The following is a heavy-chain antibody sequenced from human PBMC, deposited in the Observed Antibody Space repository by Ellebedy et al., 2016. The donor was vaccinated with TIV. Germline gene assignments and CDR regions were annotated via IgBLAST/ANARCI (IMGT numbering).Heavy chain of an antibody. CDR3: GLSVTMKVVNYYYGMDV. J-gene: IGHJ6*02. V-gene: IGHV1-69*13. Sequence: SVKVSXXVSGDTFSNYAISWVRQAPGQGLEWMGGIIPIFGTASQAQKFQGRVTITADESTSTVYMEVSSLKSEDTAMYYCGLSVTMKVVNYYYGMDVWGQGTTVTVSS. D-gene: IGHD3-22*01. CDR1: GDTFSNYA. CDR2: IIPIFGTA.